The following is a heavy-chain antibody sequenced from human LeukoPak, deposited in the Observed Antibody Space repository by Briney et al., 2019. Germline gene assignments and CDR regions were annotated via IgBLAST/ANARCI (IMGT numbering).Heavy chain of an antibody. Sequence: GASVTVSCKASGYTFTSYYMHWVRQAPGQGLEWMGIINPSGGSTSYAQKFRGRVTMTRDTSTTTVYMELSSLRAEDTAVYYCARDKGMRGSYYYFEYWGQGTLVTVSS. CDR2: INPSGGST. V-gene: IGHV1-46*01. D-gene: IGHD3-10*01. J-gene: IGHJ4*02. CDR1: GYTFTSYY. CDR3: ARDKGMRGSYYYFEY.